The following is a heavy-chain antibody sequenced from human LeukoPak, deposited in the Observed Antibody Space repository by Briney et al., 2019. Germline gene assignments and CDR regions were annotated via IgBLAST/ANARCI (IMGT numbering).Heavy chain of an antibody. CDR1: GFTFSNYN. J-gene: IGHJ4*02. Sequence: GGSLRLSCAASGFTFSNYNFYWVRQAPGKGLEWVSSISSTSSYIYYADSVKGRFTISRDNAKNSLYLQMNSLRAEDTAVYYCTRDQEGSDYWGQGTLVTVSS. CDR3: TRDQEGSDY. CDR2: ISSTSSYI. V-gene: IGHV3-21*06.